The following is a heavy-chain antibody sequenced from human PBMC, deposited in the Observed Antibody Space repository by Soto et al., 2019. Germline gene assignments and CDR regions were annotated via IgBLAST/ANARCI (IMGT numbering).Heavy chain of an antibody. V-gene: IGHV3-23*01. CDR1: GFTFSSYA. CDR3: ATDTPINTVTYYFDY. Sequence: GGSLRLSCAASGFTFSSYAMSWVRQAPGKGLEWVSAISGSGGSTYYADSAKGRFTISRDNSKNTLYLQMNSRRAEDTAVFYCATDTPINTVTYYFDYWGQGTLVTVSS. J-gene: IGHJ4*02. CDR2: ISGSGGST. D-gene: IGHD3-16*01.